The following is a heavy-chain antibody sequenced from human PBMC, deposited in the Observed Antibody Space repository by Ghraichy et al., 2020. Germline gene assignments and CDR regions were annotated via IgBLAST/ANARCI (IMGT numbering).Heavy chain of an antibody. V-gene: IGHV3-30*04. J-gene: IGHJ4*02. CDR2: VSSDGRNK. D-gene: IGHD6-19*01. CDR1: GFTFSSYA. Sequence: GSLRLSCAASGFTFSSYAMHWVRQAPGKGLEWVAVVSSDGRNKYYADSVKGRFTISRDNSKNTLYLQMNSLRAEATAVYYCARDRDYYNSGPDYWGQGTLVTVSS. CDR3: ARDRDYYNSGPDY.